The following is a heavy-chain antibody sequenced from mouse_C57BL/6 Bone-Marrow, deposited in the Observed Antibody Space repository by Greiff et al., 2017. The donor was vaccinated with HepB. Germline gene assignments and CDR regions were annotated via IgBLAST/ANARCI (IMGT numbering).Heavy chain of an antibody. V-gene: IGHV7-3*01. CDR2: IRNKANGYTT. J-gene: IGHJ2*01. D-gene: IGHD1-1*01. CDR3: AIPYYDGRGRYDLDY. CDR1: GFTFTDYY. Sequence: EVMLVESGGGLVQPGGSLSLSCAASGFTFTDYYMSWVRQPPGKALEWLGFIRNKANGYTTEYSASVKGRFTISRDNSQSILYLQMNALRAEDSATYYGAIPYYDGRGRYDLDYWGKGTTLTVSS.